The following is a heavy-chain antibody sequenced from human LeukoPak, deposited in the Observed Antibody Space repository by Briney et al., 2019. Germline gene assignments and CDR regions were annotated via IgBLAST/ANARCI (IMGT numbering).Heavy chain of an antibody. D-gene: IGHD3-9*01. CDR1: GFKFSSFG. CDR3: AKGRYFDWLLSGDSFDY. Sequence: PGTSLRLSCIASGFKFSSFGMHWVRQAPGKGLEWVAVIHFDGTKKYYADSVKGRFTLSRDDSNNTLYLQMNSLRVEDTAVYYCAKGRYFDWLLSGDSFDYWGQGTLVTVSS. CDR2: IHFDGTKK. J-gene: IGHJ4*02. V-gene: IGHV3-33*06.